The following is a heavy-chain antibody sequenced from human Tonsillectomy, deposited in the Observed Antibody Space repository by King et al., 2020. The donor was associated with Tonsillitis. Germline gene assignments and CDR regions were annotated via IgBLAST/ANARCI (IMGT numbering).Heavy chain of an antibody. V-gene: IGHV5-10-1*03. Sequence: VQLVQSGAEVKKPGESLRISCNGSGYSFTSYWISWVRQMPGKGLEWMGRIDPSDSYTNYSPSFQGHVTISADKSISTAYLQWRSLKASDTAMYYCARLDTPSFYYYNYMDVWGKGTTVTVSS. CDR1: GYSFTSYW. CDR2: IDPSDSYT. J-gene: IGHJ6*03. CDR3: ARLDTPSFYYYNYMDV. D-gene: IGHD5-18*01.